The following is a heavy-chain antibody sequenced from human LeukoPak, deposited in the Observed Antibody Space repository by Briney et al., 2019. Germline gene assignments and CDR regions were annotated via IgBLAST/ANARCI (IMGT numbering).Heavy chain of an antibody. D-gene: IGHD6-13*01. Sequence: GGYLRLSCEASGFTFSSYIMHWVRQAPGKGLEWVAVIWYDGSKEYYTDSVKGRFTISRDSARNSVYLQMNSLRADETAVYFCARFIASPGPDAFDIWGQGTLVTVSS. CDR3: ARFIASPGPDAFDI. V-gene: IGHV3-33*03. CDR1: GFTFSSYI. J-gene: IGHJ3*02. CDR2: IWYDGSKE.